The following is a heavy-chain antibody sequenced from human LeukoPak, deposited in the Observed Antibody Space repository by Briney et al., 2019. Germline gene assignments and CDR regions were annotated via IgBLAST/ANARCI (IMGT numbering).Heavy chain of an antibody. CDR2: ISWNSGSI. Sequence: GGSLRLSCAASGFTFSSYAMHWVRQAPGKGLEWVSGISWNSGSIGYADSVKGRFTISRDNAKNSLYLQMNSLRAEDMAFYYCAKAPSYSTSWYYFDYWGQGTLVTVSS. J-gene: IGHJ4*02. D-gene: IGHD6-13*01. V-gene: IGHV3-9*03. CDR3: AKAPSYSTSWYYFDY. CDR1: GFTFSSYA.